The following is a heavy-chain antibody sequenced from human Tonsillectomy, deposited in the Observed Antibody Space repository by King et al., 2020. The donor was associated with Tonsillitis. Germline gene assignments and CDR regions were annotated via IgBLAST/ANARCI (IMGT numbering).Heavy chain of an antibody. CDR2: ISGSGSST. D-gene: IGHD4-17*01. J-gene: IGHJ4*02. CDR3: AKANDYGDFVWVYFDY. Sequence: VQLVESGGGLVQPGGSLRLSCAASGFTFSSYAMSWVRHAPGKGLEGVSPISGSGSSTYYADSVKGRFTISRDNSNNTLYLQMNSLGAEDTAVYYCAKANDYGDFVWVYFDYWGQGTLVTVSS. V-gene: IGHV3-23*04. CDR1: GFTFSSYA.